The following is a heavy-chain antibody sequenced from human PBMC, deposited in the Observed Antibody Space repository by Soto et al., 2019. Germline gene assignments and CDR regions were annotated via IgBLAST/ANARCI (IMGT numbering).Heavy chain of an antibody. D-gene: IGHD2-21*02. CDR3: ARDSGGNSDPFDP. J-gene: IGHJ5*02. Sequence: QVQLVQSGAEVKKPGASVKVSCKASGYTFTSYGISWVRQAPGQGLEWMGWISAYNGNTNYAQKLQGRVTMTTDTPTSTAYRGRRSLRSADPAVYSCARDSGGNSDPFDPWGQGTRVTVSP. CDR2: ISAYNGNT. CDR1: GYTFTSYG. V-gene: IGHV1-18*01.